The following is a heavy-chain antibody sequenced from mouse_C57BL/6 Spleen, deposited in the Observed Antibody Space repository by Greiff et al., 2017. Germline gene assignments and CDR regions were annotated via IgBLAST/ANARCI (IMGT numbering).Heavy chain of an antibody. CDR1: GYAFSSYW. Sequence: QVQLQQSGAELVKPGASVKISCKASGYAFSSYWMNWVKQRPGKGLEWIGQIYPGDGDTNYNGKFKGKATLTADKSSSTAYMQLSSLTSEDSAVYFCARSRDGSSSYFDVWGTGTTVTVSS. J-gene: IGHJ1*03. V-gene: IGHV1-80*01. CDR3: ARSRDGSSSYFDV. CDR2: IYPGDGDT. D-gene: IGHD1-1*01.